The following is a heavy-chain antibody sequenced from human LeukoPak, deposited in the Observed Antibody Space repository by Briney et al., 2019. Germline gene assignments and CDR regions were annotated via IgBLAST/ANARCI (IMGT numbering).Heavy chain of an antibody. V-gene: IGHV4-39*01. CDR1: GGSITSSSYY. CDR2: IFHSGST. D-gene: IGHD5-24*01. J-gene: IGHJ4*02. CDR3: ARRRDGYNEDFFDY. Sequence: SETLSLTCTVSGGSITSSSYYWVWIRQPPGKGLEWIGSIFHSGSTYYNASLKGRVTISVDTSRNQFSLKLSSVTAADTAVYYCARRRDGYNEDFFDYWGQGTLVTVSS.